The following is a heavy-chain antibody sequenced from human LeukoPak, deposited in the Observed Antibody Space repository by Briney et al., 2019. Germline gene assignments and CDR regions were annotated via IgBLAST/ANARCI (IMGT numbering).Heavy chain of an antibody. CDR1: GGSISSSGYY. CDR3: AREVGWNQPN. J-gene: IGHJ4*02. Sequence: PSETLSLTCTVSGGSISSSGYYWGWIRQPPGKGLEWIASIYYSGSTYYNPSLKSRVTISVDTSKNQLSLKLSSLTAADTAVYYCAREVGWNQPNWGQGTLVTVSS. V-gene: IGHV4-39*02. CDR2: IYYSGST. D-gene: IGHD1-1*01.